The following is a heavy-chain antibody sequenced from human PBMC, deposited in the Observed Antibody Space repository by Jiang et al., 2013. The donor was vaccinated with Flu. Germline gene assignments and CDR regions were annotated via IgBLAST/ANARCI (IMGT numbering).Heavy chain of an antibody. D-gene: IGHD3-3*01. J-gene: IGHJ3*02. CDR2: ISAYNGNT. CDR1: GYTFTSYG. V-gene: IGHV1-18*01. CDR3: ARRRRAMSGYSIGGNAFDI. Sequence: GAEVKKPGASVKVSCKASGYTFTSYGISWVRQAPGQGLEWMGWISAYNGNTNYAQKLQGRVTMTTDTSTSTAYMELRSLRSDDTAVYYCARRRRAMSGYSIGGNAFDIWGQGTMVTVSS.